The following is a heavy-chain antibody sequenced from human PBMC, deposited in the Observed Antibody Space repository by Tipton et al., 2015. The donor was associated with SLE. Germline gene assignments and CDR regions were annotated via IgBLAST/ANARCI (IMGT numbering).Heavy chain of an antibody. V-gene: IGHV4-31*03. CDR2: IYYSEASA. D-gene: IGHD6-19*01. CDR1: GGSLSSRTHY. CDR3: AKIVGPTGWPSHLYMDV. Sequence: TLSLTCTVSGGSLSSRTHYWSWIRQFPMKHLEFIGHIYYSEASAHYNPSLRGRARISTDVSSNQISLELTSVTAADTAIYFCAKIVGPTGWPSHLYMDVWGKGRTVTVSS. J-gene: IGHJ6*03.